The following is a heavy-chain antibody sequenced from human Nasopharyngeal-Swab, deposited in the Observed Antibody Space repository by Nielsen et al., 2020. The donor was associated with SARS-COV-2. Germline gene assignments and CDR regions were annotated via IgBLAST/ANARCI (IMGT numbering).Heavy chain of an antibody. J-gene: IGHJ4*02. CDR1: GFTFSSYA. V-gene: IGHV3-30*04. CDR2: ISYDGSNK. CDR3: ARDLFHSSSWYEDY. D-gene: IGHD6-13*01. Sequence: LPLTCAASGFTFSSYAMHWVRQAPGKGLEWVAVISYDGSNKYYADSVKGRFTISRDNSKNTLYLQMNSLRAEDTAVYYCARDLFHSSSWYEDYWGQGTLVTVSS.